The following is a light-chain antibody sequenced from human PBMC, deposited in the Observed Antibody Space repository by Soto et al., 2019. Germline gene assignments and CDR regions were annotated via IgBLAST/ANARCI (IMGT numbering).Light chain of an antibody. V-gene: IGKV1-6*01. CDR2: GAS. Sequence: AIQVTQSPSSLSASVGDRVTITCRASQGIRNDLGWYQQKPGKAPKLLIHGASSLQSGVPSRFRGSASGTEFTLTISSLQPEDLATYYCQHTYDTPAFGGGTTVQVK. CDR1: QGIRND. J-gene: IGKJ4*01. CDR3: QHTYDTPA.